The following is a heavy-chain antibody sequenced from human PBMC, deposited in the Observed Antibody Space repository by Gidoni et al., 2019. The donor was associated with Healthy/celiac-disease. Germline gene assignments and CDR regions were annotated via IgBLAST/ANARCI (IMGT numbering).Heavy chain of an antibody. CDR1: GFPFSSYS. Sequence: EVQLVESGGGLVKPGGSLSLSCAASGFPFSSYSMNWVRQAPGQGLEWVSSISSSSSYIYYADSVKGRFTISRDNAKNSLYLQMNSLRAEDTAVYYCAREDYYGSGSYYYWGQGTLVTVSS. D-gene: IGHD3-10*01. V-gene: IGHV3-21*01. J-gene: IGHJ4*02. CDR2: ISSSSSYI. CDR3: AREDYYGSGSYYY.